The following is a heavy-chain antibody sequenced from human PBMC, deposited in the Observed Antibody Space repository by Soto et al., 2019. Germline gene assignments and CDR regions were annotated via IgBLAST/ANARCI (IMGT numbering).Heavy chain of an antibody. CDR3: ARELQSSTEGH. D-gene: IGHD6-6*01. CDR1: GFTFSSYE. J-gene: IGHJ4*02. Sequence: LRLSCAASGFTFSSYEMNWVRQAPGKGLEWVAYISISGRTMYYADSVKGRFTISRDNAKNTTYLEMDSLRVEDTAVYFCARELQSSTEGHWGKGTLVTVSS. V-gene: IGHV3-48*03. CDR2: ISISGRTM.